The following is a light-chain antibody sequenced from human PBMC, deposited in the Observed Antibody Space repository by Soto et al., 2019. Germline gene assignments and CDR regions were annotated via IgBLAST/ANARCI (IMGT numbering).Light chain of an antibody. V-gene: IGLV2-14*01. CDR3: SSYTSSSTHNYV. CDR1: SSDVGGYNY. J-gene: IGLJ1*01. CDR2: DVS. Sequence: QSVLTQPASVSGSPGQSSTISCTGTSSDVGGYNYVSWYQQHPGKAPKLMIYDVSNRPSGVSNRFSGSKSGNTASLTISGLQAEDEADYYCSSYTSSSTHNYVFGTGTQLTVL.